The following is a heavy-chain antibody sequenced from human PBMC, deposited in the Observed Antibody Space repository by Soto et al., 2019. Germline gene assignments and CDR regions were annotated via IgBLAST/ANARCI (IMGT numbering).Heavy chain of an antibody. CDR1: GGTFSSYT. CDR2: IIPILGIA. CDR3: ARQLSNDYGDYGRFDP. V-gene: IGHV1-69*02. J-gene: IGHJ5*02. D-gene: IGHD4-17*01. Sequence: QVQLVQSGAEVKKPGSSVKVSCKASGGTFSSYTISWVRQAPGQGLEWMGRIIPILGIANYAQKFQGRVTITADKSTSTAYMELRSLRSEDTAVYYCARQLSNDYGDYGRFDPWGQGTLVTVSS.